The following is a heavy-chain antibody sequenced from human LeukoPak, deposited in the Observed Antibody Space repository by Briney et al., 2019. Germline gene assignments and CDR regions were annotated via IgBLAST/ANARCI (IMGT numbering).Heavy chain of an antibody. CDR2: IRDSGSTI. CDR3: ARLAGQLVAYWFDT. D-gene: IGHD6-13*01. J-gene: IGHJ5*02. Sequence: HRGGSQTLSCAASGLPYSSYSMIWARRARGRGRECLSYIRDSGSTIFCAVCVKGRLTLSRDNGKHSVYLHMNSVRRAHTAVFYCARLAGQLVAYWFDTGGKGPLVIV. V-gene: IGHV3-48*01. CDR1: GLPYSSYS.